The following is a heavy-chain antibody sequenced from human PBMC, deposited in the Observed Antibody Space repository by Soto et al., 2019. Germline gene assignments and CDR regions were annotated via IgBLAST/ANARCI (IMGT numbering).Heavy chain of an antibody. CDR2: ISWNSGSI. CDR3: AKAHDIVATLDY. D-gene: IGHD5-12*01. Sequence: GGSLRLSCAASGFTFSSYAMSWVRQAPGKGLEWVSGISWNSGSIGYADSVKGRFTISRDNAKNSLYLQMNSLRAEDTALYYCAKAHDIVATLDYWGQGTLVTVSS. CDR1: GFTFSSYA. J-gene: IGHJ4*02. V-gene: IGHV3-9*01.